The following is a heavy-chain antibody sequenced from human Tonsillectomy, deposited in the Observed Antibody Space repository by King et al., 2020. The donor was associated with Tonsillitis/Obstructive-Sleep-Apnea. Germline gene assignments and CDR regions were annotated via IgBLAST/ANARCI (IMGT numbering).Heavy chain of an antibody. CDR1: GGSISSYY. CDR3: ARCDYDFWSGFNL. J-gene: IGHJ4*02. V-gene: IGHV4-59*01. D-gene: IGHD3-3*01. CDR2: IYYSGST. Sequence: LQLQESGPGLVKPSETLSLTCTVSGGSISSYYWSWIRQPPGKGLEWIGCIYYSGSTNYNPSLKSRVTISVDTSKNQFSLKRSSVTAADTAVYYWARCDYDFWSGFNLWGQGTLVTVSS.